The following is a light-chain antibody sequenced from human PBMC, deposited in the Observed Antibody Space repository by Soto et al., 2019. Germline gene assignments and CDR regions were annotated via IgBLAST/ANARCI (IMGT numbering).Light chain of an antibody. J-gene: IGKJ1*01. CDR3: QETYTSTWT. CDR1: QGIGSY. CDR2: TTS. Sequence: IPMTQSPSSLSASVGDRVTITCRASQGIGSYLNWYQQKPGRAPKLLIYTTSSLQSGVPSRFSGSGSDTDFSLTITGLQPEDSANYYCQETYTSTWTFGQGTKVEI. V-gene: IGKV1-39*01.